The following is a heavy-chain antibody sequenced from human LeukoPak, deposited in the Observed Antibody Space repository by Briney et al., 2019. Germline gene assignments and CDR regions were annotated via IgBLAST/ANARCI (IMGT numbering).Heavy chain of an antibody. D-gene: IGHD2-15*01. Sequence: SQTLSLTCTVSGGSISSGSYYWSWIRQPAGKGLEWIGRIYTSGSTNYNPSLKSRVTISVDTSKNQFSLKLSSVTAADTAVYYCARDVMLPPYYYYYYMDVWGQRDHGHRLL. CDR2: IYTSGST. CDR1: GGSISSGSYY. J-gene: IGHJ6*03. V-gene: IGHV4-61*02. CDR3: ARDVMLPPYYYYYYMDV.